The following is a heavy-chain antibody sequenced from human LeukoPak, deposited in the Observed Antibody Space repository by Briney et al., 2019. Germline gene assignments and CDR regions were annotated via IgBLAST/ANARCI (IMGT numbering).Heavy chain of an antibody. CDR3: AREPGYCSGGSCLDY. V-gene: IGHV3-33*01. J-gene: IGHJ4*02. Sequence: GRSLRLSCAASGFTFSSYGMHWVRQAPGKGLEWVAVIWYDGSNKYYADSVKGRFTISRDNSKNTLYLQMNSLRVEDTAVYYCAREPGYCSGGSCLDYWGQGTLVAVSS. D-gene: IGHD2-15*01. CDR2: IWYDGSNK. CDR1: GFTFSSYG.